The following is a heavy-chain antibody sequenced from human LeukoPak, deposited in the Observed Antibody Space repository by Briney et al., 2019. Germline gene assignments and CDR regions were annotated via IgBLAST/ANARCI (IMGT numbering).Heavy chain of an antibody. CDR2: IYYSGST. CDR1: GGSISSYY. CDR3: TRWADFWSGYSDY. Sequence: SETLSLTCTVTGGSISSYYWSWIRQPPGKGLEWIGYIYYSGSTNYNPSLKSRVTISVDTSKNQFSLKLSSVTAADTAVYYCTRWADFWSGYSDYWGQGTLVTVSS. J-gene: IGHJ4*02. V-gene: IGHV4-59*01. D-gene: IGHD3-3*01.